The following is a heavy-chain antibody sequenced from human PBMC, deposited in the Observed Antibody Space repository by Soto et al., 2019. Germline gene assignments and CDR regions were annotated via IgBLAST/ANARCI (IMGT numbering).Heavy chain of an antibody. CDR3: ARDRGQFAMDV. V-gene: IGHV4-31*03. CDR1: GASLSSGSYY. Sequence: TLSLNCTVSGASLSSGSYYWGWIRQHPGKGLEWIGYIYYSGSTYYNPSLKSRVTISLEMSKNQFSLKISSVTAADTAVYYCARDRGQFAMDVWGEGTTGTVS. CDR2: IYYSGST. J-gene: IGHJ6*02.